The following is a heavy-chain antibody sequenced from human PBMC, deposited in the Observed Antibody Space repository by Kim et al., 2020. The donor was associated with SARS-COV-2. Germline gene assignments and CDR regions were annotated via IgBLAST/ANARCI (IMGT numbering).Heavy chain of an antibody. J-gene: IGHJ4*02. CDR3: AREGRLGELSLFY. Sequence: YADSVKGRFTISRDNSKNTLYLQMNSLRAEDTAVYYCAREGRLGELSLFYWGQGTLVTVSS. V-gene: IGHV3-33*01. D-gene: IGHD3-16*02.